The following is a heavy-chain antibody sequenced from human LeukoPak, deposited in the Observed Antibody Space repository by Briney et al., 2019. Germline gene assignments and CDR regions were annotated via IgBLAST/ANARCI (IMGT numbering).Heavy chain of an antibody. CDR3: AKWDATIFGVVKGIFDY. CDR1: GFTFSSYA. CDR2: ISGSGGST. D-gene: IGHD3-3*01. V-gene: IGHV3-23*01. Sequence: TGGSLRLSCAASGFTFSSYAMSWVRQAPGKGLEWVSAISGSGGSTYYADSVKGRFTISRDNSKNTLYLQMNSLRAEDTAVYYCAKWDATIFGVVKGIFDYWGQGTLVTVSS. J-gene: IGHJ4*02.